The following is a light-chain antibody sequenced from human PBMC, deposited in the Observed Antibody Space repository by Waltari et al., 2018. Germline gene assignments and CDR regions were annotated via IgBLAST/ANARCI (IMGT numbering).Light chain of an antibody. CDR2: KDN. CDR3: QAWDNTTPV. CDR1: TLGTNY. Sequence: SYALTQPPSVSVSPGQTARITCSGDTLGTNYACWYQQKTGQSPVLFIYKDNKRPSGIPERFSGSKSGNTATLTISGAQALDEADYYCQAWDNTTPVFGTGTKVTVL. V-gene: IGLV3-1*01. J-gene: IGLJ1*01.